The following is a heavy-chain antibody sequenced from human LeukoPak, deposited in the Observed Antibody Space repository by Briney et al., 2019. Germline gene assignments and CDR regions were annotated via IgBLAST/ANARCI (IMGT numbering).Heavy chain of an antibody. Sequence: PSETLSLTCTVSGGSISSSSYYWGWIRQPPGKGLEWIGSIYYSGSTYYNPSLKSRVTISVDTSKNQFSLKLSSVTAADTAMYYCARDRDGYNYDFDYWGQGTLVTVSS. CDR2: IYYSGST. V-gene: IGHV4-39*07. D-gene: IGHD5-24*01. CDR3: ARDRDGYNYDFDY. J-gene: IGHJ4*02. CDR1: GGSISSSSYY.